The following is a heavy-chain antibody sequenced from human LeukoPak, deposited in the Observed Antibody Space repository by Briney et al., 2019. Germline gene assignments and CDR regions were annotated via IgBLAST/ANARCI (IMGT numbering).Heavy chain of an antibody. V-gene: IGHV4-59*08. CDR1: GGSITNYY. CDR3: AATMVRGVHTHFDY. Sequence: SETLSLACTVSGGSITNYYWSWIRQPPGKGLEWIGYVYYSGSTNYNPSLKSRVTISVDTSKNQFSLKLSSVTAADTAVYYCAATMVRGVHTHFDYWGQGTLVTVSS. J-gene: IGHJ4*02. D-gene: IGHD3-10*01. CDR2: VYYSGST.